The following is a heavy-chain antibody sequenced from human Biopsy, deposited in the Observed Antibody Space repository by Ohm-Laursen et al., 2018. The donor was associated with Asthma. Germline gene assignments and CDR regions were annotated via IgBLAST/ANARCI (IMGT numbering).Heavy chain of an antibody. CDR2: INHSGST. J-gene: IGHJ6*02. CDR1: GGSFSAYY. V-gene: IGHV4-34*01. D-gene: IGHD3-22*01. CDR3: ARSYYDSSPYYYYGMDV. Sequence: PSETLSLTCAVYGGSFSAYYWSWIRQPPGKGLEWIAEINHSGSTNYNPSLKSRITISKDTSTNQFSLKLSSVTAADTAVYYCARSYYDSSPYYYYGMDVWGQGTTVTVSS.